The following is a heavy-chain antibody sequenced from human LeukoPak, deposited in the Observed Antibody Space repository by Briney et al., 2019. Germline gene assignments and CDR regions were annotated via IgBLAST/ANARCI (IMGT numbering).Heavy chain of an antibody. CDR2: INHSGST. D-gene: IGHD2-2*01. V-gene: IGHV4-34*01. CDR3: ARGKPRPYCSSTSCSLADY. Sequence: SETLSLTCAVYGGSFSGYYWSWIRQSPGKGLEWIGEINHSGSTNYNPSLKSRVTISVDTSKNQFSLKLSSVTAADTAVYYCARGKPRPYCSSTSCSLADYWGQGTLVTVSS. CDR1: GGSFSGYY. J-gene: IGHJ4*02.